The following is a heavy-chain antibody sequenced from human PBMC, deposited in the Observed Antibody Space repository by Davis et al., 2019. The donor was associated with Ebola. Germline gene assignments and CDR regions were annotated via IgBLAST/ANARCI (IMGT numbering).Heavy chain of an antibody. J-gene: IGHJ3*02. V-gene: IGHV3-74*01. D-gene: IGHD7-27*01. CDR1: GFTFSSYS. Sequence: GESLKISCTASGFTFSSYSMNWVRQAPGKGLMWVSRVNHEGSSTTYADSVKGRFTISRDNAKNSLYLQMNSLRAEDMALYYCAKGNWGTAFDIWGQGTMVTVSS. CDR2: VNHEGSST. CDR3: AKGNWGTAFDI.